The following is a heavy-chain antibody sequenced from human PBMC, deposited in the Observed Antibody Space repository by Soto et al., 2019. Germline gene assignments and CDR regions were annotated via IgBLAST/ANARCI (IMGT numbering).Heavy chain of an antibody. D-gene: IGHD6-25*01. J-gene: IGHJ5*02. CDR1: GFTFDDYA. CDR2: ISWKSGRI. V-gene: IGHV3-9*01. CDR3: TKASGNGYFDP. Sequence: LRLSCVASGFTFDDYAMHWVRQGPGKGLEWVSGISWKSGRIAYADSVKGRFTISRDNAKNSLYLQMNSLRAEDAAFYYCTKASGNGYFDPWGQGILVTVSS.